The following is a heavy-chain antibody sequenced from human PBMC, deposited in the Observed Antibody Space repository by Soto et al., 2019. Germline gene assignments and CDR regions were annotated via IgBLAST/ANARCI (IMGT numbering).Heavy chain of an antibody. Sequence: SETLSLTCSVSGGSVSDKTYYWSWIRQSPGKGLEWIGYIYYSGTTNYNPSLKSRVTISVDASKNQFSLRLDSVTAADTALYYCARTTAVPNTLRSRYYFDYWGQGTLVTVSS. CDR1: GGSVSDKTYY. J-gene: IGHJ4*02. CDR2: IYYSGTT. CDR3: ARTTAVPNTLRSRYYFDY. D-gene: IGHD4-17*01. V-gene: IGHV4-61*01.